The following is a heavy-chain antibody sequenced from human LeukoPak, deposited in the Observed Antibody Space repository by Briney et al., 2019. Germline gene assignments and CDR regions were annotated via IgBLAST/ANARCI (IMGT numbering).Heavy chain of an antibody. CDR1: GGSISSYY. D-gene: IGHD1-26*01. CDR3: ARDSRGSYSNY. CDR2: IYYSGST. V-gene: IGHV4-59*01. J-gene: IGHJ4*02. Sequence: PSETLSLTCTVSGGSISSYYWSWIRQPPGKGLEWIGYIYYSGSTNYNPSLKSRVTISVDTSKNQFSLKLSSVTAADTAVYYCARDSRGSYSNYWGQGTLVTVSS.